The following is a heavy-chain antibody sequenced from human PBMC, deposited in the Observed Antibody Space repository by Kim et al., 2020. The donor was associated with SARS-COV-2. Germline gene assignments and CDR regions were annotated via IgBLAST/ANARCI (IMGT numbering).Heavy chain of an antibody. CDR3: AREVLTGYYPDY. D-gene: IGHD3-9*01. V-gene: IGHV3-30*04. CDR1: GFTFSSYA. CDR2: ISYDGSNK. J-gene: IGHJ4*02. Sequence: GGSLRLSCAASGFTFSSYAMHWVRQAPGKGLEWVAVISYDGSNKYYADSVKGRFTISRDNSKNTLYLQMNSLRAEDTAVYYCAREVLTGYYPDYWGQGTLVTVSS.